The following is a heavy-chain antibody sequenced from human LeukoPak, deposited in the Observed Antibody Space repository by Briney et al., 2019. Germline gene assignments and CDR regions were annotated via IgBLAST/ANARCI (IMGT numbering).Heavy chain of an antibody. CDR1: GGSISSSSYY. CDR2: IYYSGSA. D-gene: IGHD5-12*01. J-gene: IGHJ6*03. V-gene: IGHV4-39*07. Sequence: SETLSLTCTVSGGSISSSSYYWGWIRQPPGKGLEWIGSIYYSGSAYYNPSLKSRVTISVDTSKNQFSLKLSSVTAADTAVYYCARVLIRGYSGYDYYYYMDVWGKGTTVTISS. CDR3: ARVLIRGYSGYDYYYYMDV.